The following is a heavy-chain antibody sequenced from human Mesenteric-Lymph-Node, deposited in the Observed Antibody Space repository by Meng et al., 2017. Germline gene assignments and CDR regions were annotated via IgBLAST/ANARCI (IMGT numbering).Heavy chain of an antibody. J-gene: IGHJ4*02. V-gene: IGHV4-34*01. CDR3: ASFDHIPRRNYFDY. Sequence: QVQLPQWGAGLLKPSETLSLTCAVYGGSFSGYYWSLIRQPPGKGLEWIGYIHHSGSAYYNPSLKSRVSISVDTSKNQFSLNLNSMTAADTAVYYCASFDHIPRRNYFDYWGQGTLVTVSS. CDR1: GGSFSGYY. D-gene: IGHD2-21*01. CDR2: IHHSGSA.